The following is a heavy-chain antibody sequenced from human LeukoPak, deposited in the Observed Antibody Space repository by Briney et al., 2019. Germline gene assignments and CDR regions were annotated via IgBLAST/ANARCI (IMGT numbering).Heavy chain of an antibody. CDR2: ISDNGGNT. D-gene: IGHD3-10*01. Sequence: AGGSLRLSCAASGFTFSIYGMGWVRQAPGKWLEWVSSISDNGGNTYYADSAKGRFTISRDNSRNTLYLQMHSLRVEDTAIYYCATDRPYITSWYGCSTPWGQGTLVTVSS. CDR3: ATDRPYITSWYGCSTP. CDR1: GFTFSIYG. J-gene: IGHJ5*02. V-gene: IGHV3-23*01.